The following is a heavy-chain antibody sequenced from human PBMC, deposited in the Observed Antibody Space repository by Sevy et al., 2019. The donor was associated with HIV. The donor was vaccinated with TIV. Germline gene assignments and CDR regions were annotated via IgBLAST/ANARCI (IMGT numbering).Heavy chain of an antibody. V-gene: IGHV3-9*01. CDR1: GFTFDDYA. J-gene: IGHJ4*01. D-gene: IGHD2-8*01. Sequence: GGSLRLSCAASGFTFDDYAMHWVRQAPGKGLEWVSGISWNSASIEYADSVKGRFTISRDNAKNSWYLKMKSLGAEDTALYYCARDRDDGYCTNGVCFNFDNWGQGTLVTVSS. CDR2: ISWNSASI. CDR3: ARDRDDGYCTNGVCFNFDN.